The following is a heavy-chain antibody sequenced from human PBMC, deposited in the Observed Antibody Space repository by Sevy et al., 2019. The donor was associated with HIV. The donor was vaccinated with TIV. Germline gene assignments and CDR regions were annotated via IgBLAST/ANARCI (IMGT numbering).Heavy chain of an antibody. V-gene: IGHV3-21*01. CDR2: ISSGSSYI. Sequence: GGSLRLSCAASGFTFSNYFRNWVRQAPGKGLEWVSSISSGSSYIFYADSLKGRLTISRDNAKNSLYLHMNSLRAEDTAVYYCARGDYYGSLYYFDYWGPGTLVTVSS. CDR1: GFTFSNYF. D-gene: IGHD3-10*01. J-gene: IGHJ4*02. CDR3: ARGDYYGSLYYFDY.